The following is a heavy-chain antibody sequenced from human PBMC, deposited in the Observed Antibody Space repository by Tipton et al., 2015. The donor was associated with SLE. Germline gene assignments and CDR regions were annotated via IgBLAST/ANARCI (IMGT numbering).Heavy chain of an antibody. D-gene: IGHD6-13*01. CDR1: GGSFSGYY. J-gene: IGHJ4*02. Sequence: TLSLTCAVNGGSFSGYYWSWIRQAPGKGLEWIGEVNHIGTTNQNASLKSRVTISVDTSKNHFSLKLTSVTAADTAVYYCAKTSSRYPYFDYWGQGTLVTVSS. V-gene: IGHV4-34*01. CDR3: AKTSSRYPYFDY. CDR2: VNHIGTT.